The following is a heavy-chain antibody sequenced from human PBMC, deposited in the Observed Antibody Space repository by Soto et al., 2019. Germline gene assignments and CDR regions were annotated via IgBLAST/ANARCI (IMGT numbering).Heavy chain of an antibody. D-gene: IGHD5-12*01. V-gene: IGHV4-39*01. CDR3: VPWDGYNSYGMDV. J-gene: IGHJ6*02. CDR2: IYYSGST. Sequence: SETLSLTCTVSGGSISSSSYYWGWIRQPPGKGLEWIGSIYYSGSTYYNPSLKSRVTISVDTSKNQFSLKLSSVTAADTAVYYCVPWDGYNSYGMDVSGQGTMVTVSS. CDR1: GGSISSSSYY.